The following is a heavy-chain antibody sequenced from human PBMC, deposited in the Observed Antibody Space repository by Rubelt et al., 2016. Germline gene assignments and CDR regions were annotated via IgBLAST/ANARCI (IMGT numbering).Heavy chain of an antibody. D-gene: IGHD2-15*01. Sequence: QVQLQESGPGLVKPSETLSLTCTVSGGSISRYYWSWIRQPPGKGLAWIGYIYYSGSTNYNTSLKSRVTISVDTSKNQFSLKLSAVTAADTAVYYCARRVGGVPPGYWGQGTLVTVSS. V-gene: IGHV4-59*01. CDR3: ARRVGGVPPGY. CDR1: GGSISRYY. CDR2: IYYSGST. J-gene: IGHJ4*02.